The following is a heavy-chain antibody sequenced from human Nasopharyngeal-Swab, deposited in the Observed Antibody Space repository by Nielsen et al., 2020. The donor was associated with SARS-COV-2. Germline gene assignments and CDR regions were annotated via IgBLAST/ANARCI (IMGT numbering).Heavy chain of an antibody. V-gene: IGHV3-48*04. Sequence: GGPLRPSFVASGFSFRDYGMNWVRQAPGKGLEWISFISVGGTTKSYAASVKGRFPISRDSAKNSLLLQMNSLTAEDTGIYYCARELSGWYCMDVWGKGTSVTVSS. CDR3: ARELSGWYCMDV. J-gene: IGHJ6*03. CDR2: ISVGGTTK. CDR1: GFSFRDYG. D-gene: IGHD6-19*01.